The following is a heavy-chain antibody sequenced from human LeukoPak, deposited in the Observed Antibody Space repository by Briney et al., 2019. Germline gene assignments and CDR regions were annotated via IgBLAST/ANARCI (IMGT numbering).Heavy chain of an antibody. J-gene: IGHJ5*02. D-gene: IGHD3-10*01. Sequence: ETLSLTCSVSGGSISYYYWSWIRQPPGKGLEWIGYIYYSGNTNYNPSLKSRVTMSVDTSKNQFSLRLSSVTAADTAVYYCARVLMSMVRGVVSVNWFDPWAREPWSPSPQ. CDR3: ARVLMSMVRGVVSVNWFDP. CDR2: IYYSGNT. CDR1: GGSISYYY. V-gene: IGHV4-59*01.